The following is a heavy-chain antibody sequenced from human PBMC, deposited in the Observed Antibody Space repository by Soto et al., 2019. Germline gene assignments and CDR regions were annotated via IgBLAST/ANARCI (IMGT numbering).Heavy chain of an antibody. CDR2: INAGNGNT. J-gene: IGHJ4*02. CDR3: ARASGWYVSDY. Sequence: QVQLVQSGAEEKKPGASVKVSCKASGYTFTSYAMHWVRQAPGQRLEWMGWINAGNGNTKYSQKFQGRVTITRDTYASTAYMELSSLRSEDTAVYYCARASGWYVSDYWGQGTLVTVSS. D-gene: IGHD6-19*01. V-gene: IGHV1-3*05. CDR1: GYTFTSYA.